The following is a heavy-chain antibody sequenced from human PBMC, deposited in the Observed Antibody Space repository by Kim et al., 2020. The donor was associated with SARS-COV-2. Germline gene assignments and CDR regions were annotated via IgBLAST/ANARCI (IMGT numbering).Heavy chain of an antibody. J-gene: IGHJ6*02. CDR1: GFTFSSYG. D-gene: IGHD3-3*01. Sequence: GGSLRLSCAVSGFTFSSYGMHWVRQAPGKGLEWVAVISFDGNNKNFADSVKGRFTISRDNSKNMLYLQMNSLRAEDTAVYYCAKERTIFGNYFYGIDVWGQGTTVTVSS. CDR2: ISFDGNNK. V-gene: IGHV3-30*18. CDR3: AKERTIFGNYFYGIDV.